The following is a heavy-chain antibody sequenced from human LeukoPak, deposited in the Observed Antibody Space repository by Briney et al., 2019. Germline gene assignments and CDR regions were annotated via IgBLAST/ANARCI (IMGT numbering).Heavy chain of an antibody. J-gene: IGHJ4*02. D-gene: IGHD6-13*01. Sequence: GVSLRLSCAASGFTFRTYSMNWVRKAPGKGLEWISYISSDSSIIYYADSVKGRFTISRDNPENSLFLQMNSLTDGDTAVYYCTRDNIAAVSGNYWGQGTLVTVSS. CDR2: ISSDSSII. CDR1: GFTFRTYS. V-gene: IGHV3-48*02. CDR3: TRDNIAAVSGNY.